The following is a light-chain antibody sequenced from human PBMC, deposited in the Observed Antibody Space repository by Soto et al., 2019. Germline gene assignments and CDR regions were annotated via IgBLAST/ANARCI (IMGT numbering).Light chain of an antibody. CDR3: QQRSNWPPTWT. Sequence: EIVLTQSPATLSLSPGERATLSCRASQSVSSYLAWYQQKPGQAPRLLICHASNRATGIPARFSGSGSGTDLTLTISSLEPEDFAVYYCQQRSNWPPTWTFGQGTKVEIK. J-gene: IGKJ1*01. CDR1: QSVSSY. V-gene: IGKV3-11*01. CDR2: HAS.